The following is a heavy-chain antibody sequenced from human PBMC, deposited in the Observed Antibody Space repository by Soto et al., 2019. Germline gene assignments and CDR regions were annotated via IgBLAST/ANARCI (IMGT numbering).Heavy chain of an antibody. V-gene: IGHV5-51*01. CDR3: ARHKGADYSNYVYYYYGMDV. J-gene: IGHJ6*02. Sequence: GESLKISCKGSGYSFTSYWIGWVRQMPGKGLEWMGIIYPGDSDTRYSPSFQGQVTISADKSISTAYLQWSSLKASDTAMYYCARHKGADYSNYVYYYYGMDVWGQGTTVTVSS. D-gene: IGHD4-4*01. CDR2: IYPGDSDT. CDR1: GYSFTSYW.